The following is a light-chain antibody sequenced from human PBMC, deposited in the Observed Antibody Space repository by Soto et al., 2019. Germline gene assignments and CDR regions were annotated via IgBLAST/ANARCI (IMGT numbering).Light chain of an antibody. CDR1: QSVSNSY. Sequence: EVVLAQSPAALSVSAGERATLSCRASQSVSNSYLAWYQQKPGQAPRLLIYGASNRATGIPDRFSGSGSGTDFTLTISRLEPEDFAVYYCQQYGSSGTFGQGTKVDIK. CDR2: GAS. V-gene: IGKV3-20*01. J-gene: IGKJ1*01. CDR3: QQYGSSGT.